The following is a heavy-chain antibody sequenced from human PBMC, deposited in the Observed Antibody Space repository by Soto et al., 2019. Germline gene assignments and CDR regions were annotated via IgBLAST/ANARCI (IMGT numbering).Heavy chain of an antibody. Sequence: PGGSLRFSCAASGFTFSNAWMNWVRQAPGKGLEWVGRIKSKTDGGTTDYAAPVKGRFTISRDDSKNTLYLQMNSLKTEDTAVYYCTTRDIAAAGTSRSGYSSGCCTIDYWGQGTLVTVSS. J-gene: IGHJ4*02. CDR3: TTRDIAAAGTSRSGYSSGCCTIDY. V-gene: IGHV3-15*07. CDR2: IKSKTDGGTT. D-gene: IGHD6-13*01. CDR1: GFTFSNAW.